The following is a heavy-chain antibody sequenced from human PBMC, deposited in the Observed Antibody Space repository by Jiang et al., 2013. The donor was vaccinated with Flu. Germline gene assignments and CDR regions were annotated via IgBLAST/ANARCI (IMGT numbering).Heavy chain of an antibody. J-gene: IGHJ4*02. CDR2: INPDNGKT. CDR3: ARGSRNLVATLITFGY. D-gene: IGHD5-12*01. CDR1: GYFFTGYP. Sequence: GAEVKKPGASVKVSCKASGYFFTGYPIHWLRQAPGQRPEWMGWINPDNGKTNYSQKFQGRVTIARDTSATTAYMELSSLTSEDTAVYYCARGSRNLVATLITFGYWGPGTTVTVSS. V-gene: IGHV1-3*01.